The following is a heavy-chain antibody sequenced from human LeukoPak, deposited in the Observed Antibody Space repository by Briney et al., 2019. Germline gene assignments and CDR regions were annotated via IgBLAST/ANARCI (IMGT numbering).Heavy chain of an antibody. CDR1: GFIFSDYS. Sequence: GGSLRLSCAASGFIFSDYSIHWVRQAPGKGLERVSSISSGSTYKYFADSVKGRFTISRDNAKNSLYLQMNSLRAEDSAVYYCARGPTLIGVAGTWPLDYWGQGTLVTVSS. D-gene: IGHD6-19*01. CDR2: ISSGSTYK. V-gene: IGHV3-21*06. CDR3: ARGPTLIGVAGTWPLDY. J-gene: IGHJ4*02.